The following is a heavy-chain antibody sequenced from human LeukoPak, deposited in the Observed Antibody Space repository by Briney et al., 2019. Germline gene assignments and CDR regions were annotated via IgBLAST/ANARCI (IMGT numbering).Heavy chain of an antibody. Sequence: ASVKVSCKASGGTFSSYAMSWVRQAPGKGLEWVSAISGSGGSTYYAGSVKGRFTISRDNSKNTLYLQMNSLRAEDTAVYYCAKGGQHIVVVTALYYFDYWGQGTLVTVSS. D-gene: IGHD2-21*02. V-gene: IGHV3-23*01. J-gene: IGHJ4*02. CDR2: ISGSGGST. CDR3: AKGGQHIVVVTALYYFDY. CDR1: GGTFSSYA.